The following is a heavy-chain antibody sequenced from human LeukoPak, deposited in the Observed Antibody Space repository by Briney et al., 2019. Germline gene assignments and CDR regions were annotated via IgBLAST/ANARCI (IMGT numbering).Heavy chain of an antibody. CDR3: FAGGLGVIPS. D-gene: IGHD2-2*01. J-gene: IGHJ6*04. Sequence: SETLSLTCTVSGGSISSYYWSWIRQPPGKGLEWIGYIYYSGSTNYNPSLKSRVTISVDTSKNQFSLKLSSVTAADTAVYYCFAGGLGVIPSWGKGTTVTVSS. CDR1: GGSISSYY. V-gene: IGHV4-59*12. CDR2: IYYSGST.